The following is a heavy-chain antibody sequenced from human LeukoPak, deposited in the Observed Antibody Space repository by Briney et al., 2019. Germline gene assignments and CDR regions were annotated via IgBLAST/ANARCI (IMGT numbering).Heavy chain of an antibody. Sequence: GGSLRLSCTASGFTFSNYAMSWVRQAPGKGLEWVAVISYDGSNKYYADSVKGRFTISRDNSKNTLYLQMNSLRAEDTAVYYCAKDIYSSGYYSYYYYYYGMDVWGQGTTVTVSS. CDR1: GFTFSNYA. D-gene: IGHD3-22*01. CDR2: ISYDGSNK. CDR3: AKDIYSSGYYSYYYYYYGMDV. J-gene: IGHJ6*02. V-gene: IGHV3-30*18.